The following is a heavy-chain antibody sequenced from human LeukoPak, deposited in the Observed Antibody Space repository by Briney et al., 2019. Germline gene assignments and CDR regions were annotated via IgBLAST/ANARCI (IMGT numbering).Heavy chain of an antibody. CDR2: INHSGTS. J-gene: IGHJ4*02. D-gene: IGHD6-13*01. Sequence: PSETLSLTCAVYGGSFSGNYWSWIRQPPGKGLEWIGEINHSGTSNYNPSLKSRVTMSVDTSKKQFSLKLRPVTAADTAVYYCAKIGSSSSWSEFDNWGQGTLVTVSS. CDR1: GGSFSGNY. CDR3: AKIGSSSSWSEFDN. V-gene: IGHV4-34*01.